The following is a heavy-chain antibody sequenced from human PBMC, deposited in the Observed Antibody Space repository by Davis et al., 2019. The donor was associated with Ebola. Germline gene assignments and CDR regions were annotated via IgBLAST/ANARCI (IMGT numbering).Heavy chain of an antibody. CDR2: INHSGST. D-gene: IGHD3-10*01. Sequence: ESLKISCAASGFTFSSYWMSWIRQPPGKGLEWIGEINHSGSTNYNPSLKSRVTISVDTSKNQFSLKLSSVTAADTAVYYCARGPRITMVQGVIRGYFYYYGMDVWGQGTTVTVSS. CDR1: GFTFSSYW. CDR3: ARGPRITMVQGVIRGYFYYYGMDV. V-gene: IGHV4-34*01. J-gene: IGHJ6*02.